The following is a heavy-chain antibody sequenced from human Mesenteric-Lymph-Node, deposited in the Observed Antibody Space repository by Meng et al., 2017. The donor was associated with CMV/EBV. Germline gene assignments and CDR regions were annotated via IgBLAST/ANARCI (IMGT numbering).Heavy chain of an antibody. CDR3: AKELPLRWNFDY. CDR1: GFTSGDYD. J-gene: IGHJ4*02. V-gene: IGHV3-20*04. D-gene: IGHD4-23*01. CDR2: INWNGGGT. Sequence: GESLKISCAASGFTSGDYDMFWVRQAPGKGLQCVSGINWNGGGTGYADSVKGRFTISRDNSKNTLYLQMNSLRAEDTAVYYCAKELPLRWNFDYWGQGTLVTVSS.